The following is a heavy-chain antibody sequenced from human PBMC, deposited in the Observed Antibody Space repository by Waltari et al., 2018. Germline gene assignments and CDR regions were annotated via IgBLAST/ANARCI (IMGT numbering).Heavy chain of an antibody. Sequence: QVQLQESGPGLVKPSETLSLTCTVSGYSISSGYYWGWIRQPPGKGLEWIGSIYHSGSTYYNPSLKSRVTISVDTSKNQFSLKLSSVTAADTAVYYCARELWRVVYWGQGTLVTVSS. D-gene: IGHD2-15*01. CDR2: IYHSGST. J-gene: IGHJ4*02. CDR1: GYSISSGYY. V-gene: IGHV4-38-2*02. CDR3: ARELWRVVY.